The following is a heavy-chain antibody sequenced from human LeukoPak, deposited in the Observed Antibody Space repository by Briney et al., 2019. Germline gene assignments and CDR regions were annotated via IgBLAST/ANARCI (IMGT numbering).Heavy chain of an antibody. D-gene: IGHD3-16*01. CDR1: GFTFSSYA. V-gene: IGHV3-23*01. J-gene: IGHJ4*02. Sequence: RGSLRLSCAASGFTFSSYAMSWVRQAPGKGLEWVSAISGSGGSTYYADSVKGRFTISRDNSKNTLYLQMNSLRAEDTAVYYCAKDWGEYFDYVWGSFTSFDFWGQGTLVTVSS. CDR3: AKDWGEYFDYVWGSFTSFDF. CDR2: ISGSGGST.